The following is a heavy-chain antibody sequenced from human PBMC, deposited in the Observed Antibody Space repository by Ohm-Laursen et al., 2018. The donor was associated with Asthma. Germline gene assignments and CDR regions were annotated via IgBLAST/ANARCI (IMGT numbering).Heavy chain of an antibody. V-gene: IGHV1-18*04. CDR2: IYIRNT. Sequence: ASVKVSCKASGYSLSSNAISWVRQAPGQRPEWMGRIYIRNTNYAPKFRDRITLSTDTSTNTAYMDLRSLRSDDTAVYYCVRDVVDRFDFWGQGSLVSVSS. J-gene: IGHJ4*02. CDR3: VRDVVDRFDF. CDR1: GYSLSSNA. D-gene: IGHD2-21*01.